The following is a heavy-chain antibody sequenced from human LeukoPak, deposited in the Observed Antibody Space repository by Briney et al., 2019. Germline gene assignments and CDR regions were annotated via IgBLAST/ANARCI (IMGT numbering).Heavy chain of an antibody. V-gene: IGHV3-30*18. CDR2: ISYDGTNK. D-gene: IGHD3-10*01. Sequence: GGSLRLSCAVSGFTFSRYGMHWARQAPGKGLEWVAVISYDGTNKYYADSVEGRFTISRDNSKNTLYLQMNSLRAEDTAVYYCAKSASIDYYGSGSADSFDYWGQETLVTVSS. CDR3: AKSASIDYYGSGSADSFDY. J-gene: IGHJ4*02. CDR1: GFTFSRYG.